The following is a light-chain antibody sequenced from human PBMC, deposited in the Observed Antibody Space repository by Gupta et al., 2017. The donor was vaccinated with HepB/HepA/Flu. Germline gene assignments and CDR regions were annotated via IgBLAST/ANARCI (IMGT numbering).Light chain of an antibody. CDR2: DVS. J-gene: IGLJ1*01. V-gene: IGLV2-14*01. Sequence: QSALTQPASVSGSPGQSITILCTGTSSDVGGYNYVSWYQQHPGKAPKLMIYDVSNRPSGVSNRFSGSKSGNTASLTISGLQAEDEADYYCSSYTSSSTPVFGTGTKVTVL. CDR3: SSYTSSSTPV. CDR1: SSDVGGYNY.